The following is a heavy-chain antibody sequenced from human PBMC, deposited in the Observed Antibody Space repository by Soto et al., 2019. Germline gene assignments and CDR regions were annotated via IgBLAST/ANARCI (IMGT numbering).Heavy chain of an antibody. V-gene: IGHV3-23*01. D-gene: IGHD5-18*01. J-gene: IGHJ6*02. Sequence: EVQLLESGGGLVQPGGSLRLSCAASGFTFSSYAMSWVRQAPGKGLEWVSGISGSGGSTYYADSVKGRFTISRDNSKNTLYLQTNSLRAEDTAVYYCAKERGYSYGYDGMDVWGQGTTVTVSS. CDR3: AKERGYSYGYDGMDV. CDR1: GFTFSSYA. CDR2: ISGSGGST.